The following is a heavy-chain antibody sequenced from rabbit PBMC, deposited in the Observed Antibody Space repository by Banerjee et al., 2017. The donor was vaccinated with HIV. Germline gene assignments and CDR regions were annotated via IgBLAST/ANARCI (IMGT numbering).Heavy chain of an antibody. CDR3: ARYYSYGYAGGTYAANL. CDR1: GFSFSNKYV. V-gene: IGHV1S45*01. D-gene: IGHD6-1*01. J-gene: IGHJ4*01. CDR2: INTSSGNT. Sequence: LQESGGGLVQPEGSLTLTCTASGFSFSNKYVMCWVRQAPGKGLEWIACINTSSGNTVYASWAKGRFTISKTSSTTVTLQMTSLTAADTATYFCARYYSYGYAGGTYAANLWGPGTLVTVS.